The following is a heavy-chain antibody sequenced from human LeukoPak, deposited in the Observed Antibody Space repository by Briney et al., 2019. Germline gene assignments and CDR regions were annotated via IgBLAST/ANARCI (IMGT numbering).Heavy chain of an antibody. Sequence: PGGSLRLSCAASGFTFSSYAMHWVRQAPGKGLEWVAVISYDGSNKYYADSVKGRFTISRDNSKNTLYLQMNSLRAEDTAVYYCARDGEWELGVDYWGQGTLVTVSS. D-gene: IGHD1-26*01. CDR3: ARDGEWELGVDY. J-gene: IGHJ4*02. CDR1: GFTFSSYA. V-gene: IGHV3-30*04. CDR2: ISYDGSNK.